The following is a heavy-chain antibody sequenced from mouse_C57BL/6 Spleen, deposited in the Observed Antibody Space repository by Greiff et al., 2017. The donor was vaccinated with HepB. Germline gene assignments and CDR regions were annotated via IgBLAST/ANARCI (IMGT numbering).Heavy chain of an antibody. V-gene: IGHV1-55*01. CDR3: ARVGHYFDY. J-gene: IGHJ2*01. CDR2: IYPGSGST. CDR1: GYTFTRYW. Sequence: QVQLQQPGAELVKPGASVKMSCKASGYTFTRYWITWVKQRPGQGLEWIGDIYPGSGSTNYNEKCKSKATLTVDTSSSAAYMQLSSLTSEDSAVYYCARVGHYFDYWGQGTTLTVSS.